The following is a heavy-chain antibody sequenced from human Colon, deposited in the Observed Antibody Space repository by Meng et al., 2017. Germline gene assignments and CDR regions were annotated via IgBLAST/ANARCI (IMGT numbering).Heavy chain of an antibody. V-gene: IGHV4-4*02. D-gene: IGHD6-19*01. CDR2: TYQNGRP. CDR1: GGSITSSDW. CDR3: AREVVVAGTRNWLDP. J-gene: IGHJ5*02. Sequence: QVQLQESGPGLVKPSGTRSLPGTVSGGSITSSDWWSWVRQTPGKGLEWIGETYQNGRPNYNPSLKSRVTISVDKSKNQFSLNMTSVTAADTAVYYCAREVVVAGTRNWLDPWGQGILVTVSS.